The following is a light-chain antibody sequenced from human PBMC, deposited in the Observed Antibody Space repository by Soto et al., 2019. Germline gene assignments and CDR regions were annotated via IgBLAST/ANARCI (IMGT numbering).Light chain of an antibody. CDR2: GAS. CDR1: QSVSSSY. V-gene: IGKV3-20*01. Sequence: EIVLTQSPGTLSLSPGERATLSCRASQSVSSSYLAWYQQKPGQAPRLLIYGASSRPTGIPDRFSGSGSGTDFTLTISRLEPEDFAVYYCQQYGSSSTFGQGTRLKIK. CDR3: QQYGSSST. J-gene: IGKJ5*01.